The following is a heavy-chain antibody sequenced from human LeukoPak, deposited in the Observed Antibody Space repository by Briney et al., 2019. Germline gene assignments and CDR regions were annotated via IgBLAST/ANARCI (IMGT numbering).Heavy chain of an antibody. D-gene: IGHD5-24*01. J-gene: IGHJ4*02. CDR1: GFTFSSYA. Sequence: GGSLRLSCAASGFTFSSYAMHWVRQAPGKGLEWVAVISYDGSNKYYADFVKGRFTISRDNSKNTLYLQMDSLRAEDTAVYYCARDQRPKYYFDYWGQGTLVTVSS. CDR2: ISYDGSNK. V-gene: IGHV3-30-3*01. CDR3: ARDQRPKYYFDY.